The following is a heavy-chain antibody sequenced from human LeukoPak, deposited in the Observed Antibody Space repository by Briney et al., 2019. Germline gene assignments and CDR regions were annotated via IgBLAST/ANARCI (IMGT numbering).Heavy chain of an antibody. V-gene: IGHV3-48*04. CDR1: GFTFSSYS. J-gene: IGHJ3*02. CDR3: ARIRNSGSFFGAFDI. CDR2: ISTSSSTI. D-gene: IGHD1-26*01. Sequence: GGSLRLSCAASGFTFSSYSMNWVRQAPGKGLEWVSYISTSSSTIYYADSVKGRFTIPRDNANNSLYLQMNSLRAEDTAIYYCARIRNSGSFFGAFDIWGQGTMVTVSS.